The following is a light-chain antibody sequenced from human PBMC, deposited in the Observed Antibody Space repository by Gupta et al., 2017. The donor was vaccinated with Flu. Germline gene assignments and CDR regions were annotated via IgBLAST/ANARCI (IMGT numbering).Light chain of an antibody. CDR1: QSVSSSY. CDR3: QQYGSSPGT. V-gene: IGKV3-20*01. Sequence: ERATHSGRASQSVSSSYLAWYQQKPGQAPRLLIYGASSRATGIPDRFSGSWSGTDFTLTISRLEPEDFAVYYCQQYGSSPGTFGGGTKVEIK. J-gene: IGKJ4*01. CDR2: GAS.